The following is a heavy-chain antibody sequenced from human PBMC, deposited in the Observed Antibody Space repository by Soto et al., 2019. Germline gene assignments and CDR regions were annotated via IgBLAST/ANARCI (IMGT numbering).Heavy chain of an antibody. CDR2: IRSKAYGGTT. V-gene: IGHV3-49*03. CDR1: GFTFGDYA. Sequence: GGSLRLSCTASGFTFGDYAMSWFRQAPGKGLEWVGFIRSKAYGGTTEYAASVKGRFTISRDDSKSIAYLQMNSLKTEDTAVYYCTREYSGYGGVGYMDVWGKGTTVTVSS. J-gene: IGHJ6*03. CDR3: TREYSGYGGVGYMDV. D-gene: IGHD5-12*01.